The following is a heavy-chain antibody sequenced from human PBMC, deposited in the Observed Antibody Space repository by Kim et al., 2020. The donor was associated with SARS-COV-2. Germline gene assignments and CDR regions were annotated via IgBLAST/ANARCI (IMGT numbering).Heavy chain of an antibody. Sequence: GGSLRLSCAASGFPFSSFNMIWVRQAPGRRLEWVSAIDGSGDTTYYAASVKGRFSISRDNSKNTLYLQMNGLRTEDTALYHCAKGVRGTSGWLYDYWGQG. J-gene: IGHJ4*02. CDR2: IDGSGDTT. V-gene: IGHV3-23*01. D-gene: IGHD6-19*01. CDR1: GFPFSSFN. CDR3: AKGVRGTSGWLYDY.